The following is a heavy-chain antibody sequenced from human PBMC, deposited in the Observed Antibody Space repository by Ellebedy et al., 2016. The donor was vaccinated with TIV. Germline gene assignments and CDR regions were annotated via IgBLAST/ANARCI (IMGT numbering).Heavy chain of an antibody. CDR3: ARYSGSGTYYRNGMDV. V-gene: IGHV1-18*01. Sequence: AASVKVTCKSSGYTFIDYGISWVRQAPGQGLDWMGWVRAYSGNTNYADNLQGRVTMTTDNSTDTAYMELRNLRSDDTAVYYCARYSGSGTYYRNGMDVWGQGTTVTVSS. CDR2: VRAYSGNT. D-gene: IGHD3-10*01. J-gene: IGHJ6*02. CDR1: GYTFIDYG.